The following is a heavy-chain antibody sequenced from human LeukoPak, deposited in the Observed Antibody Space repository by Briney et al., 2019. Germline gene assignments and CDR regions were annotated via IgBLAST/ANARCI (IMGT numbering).Heavy chain of an antibody. CDR1: GFTFSSYA. J-gene: IGHJ4*02. CDR3: AREGVWYSLDY. Sequence: GGSLRLSCAASGFTFSSYAMHWVRQAPGKGLEWVAVISYDGSNKYYADSVKGRLTISRDNSKNTLYLQMNSLRAEDTAVYYCAREGVWYSLDYWGQGTLVTVSS. D-gene: IGHD6-19*01. V-gene: IGHV3-30-3*01. CDR2: ISYDGSNK.